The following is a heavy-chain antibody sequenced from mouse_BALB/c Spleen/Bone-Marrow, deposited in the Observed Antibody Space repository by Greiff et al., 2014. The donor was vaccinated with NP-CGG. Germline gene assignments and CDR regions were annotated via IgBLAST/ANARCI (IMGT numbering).Heavy chain of an antibody. CDR1: GYTFTSYT. D-gene: IGHD1-1*01. Sequence: QVQLKESGAELARPGASVKMSCKASGYTFTSYTMHWVKQRPGQGLEWIGYINPSSGYTNYNQKFKDKATLTADKSSSTAYMQLSSLTSEDSAVYYCARSLRWYFDVGGAGTTVTVSS. CDR2: INPSSGYT. J-gene: IGHJ1*01. CDR3: ARSLRWYFDV. V-gene: IGHV1-4*01.